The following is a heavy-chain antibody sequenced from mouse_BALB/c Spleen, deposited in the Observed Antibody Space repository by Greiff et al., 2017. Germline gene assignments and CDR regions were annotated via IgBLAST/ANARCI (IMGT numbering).Heavy chain of an antibody. J-gene: IGHJ2*01. Sequence: EVKVVESGAELVKPGASVKLSCTASGFNIKDTYMHWVKQRPEQGLEWIGRIDPANGNTKYDPKFQGKATITADTSSNTAYLQLSSLTSEDTAVYYCASPHYYGSSPYYFDYWGQGTTLTVSS. CDR2: IDPANGNT. D-gene: IGHD1-1*01. CDR3: ASPHYYGSSPYYFDY. CDR1: GFNIKDTY. V-gene: IGHV14-3*02.